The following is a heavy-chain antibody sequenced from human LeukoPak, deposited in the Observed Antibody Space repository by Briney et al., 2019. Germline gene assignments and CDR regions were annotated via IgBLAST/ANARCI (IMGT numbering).Heavy chain of an antibody. CDR1: GGTFSSYA. V-gene: IGHV1-69*13. Sequence: SVKVSCKASGGTFSSYAISWVRQAPGQGLEWMGGIIPIFGTANYAQKFQGRVTITADESTSTAYMELSSLRSEDTAVYYCARGGWNYDYYYYGMDVWGQGTTVTVSS. D-gene: IGHD1-7*01. CDR3: ARGGWNYDYYYYGMDV. J-gene: IGHJ6*02. CDR2: IIPIFGTA.